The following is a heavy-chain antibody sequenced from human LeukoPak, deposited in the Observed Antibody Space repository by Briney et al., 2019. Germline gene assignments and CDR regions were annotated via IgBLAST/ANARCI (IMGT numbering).Heavy chain of an antibody. CDR1: GGSFSSDNSY. J-gene: IGHJ4*02. Sequence: SETLSLTCTVSGGSFSSDNSYWNWIRQPAGKGLEWIGRIDGDGSSTYTPTLKSRVTISGDSSKNQFSLRLSSMTAADTAVYYCARGYYYHRWGQGTLVTVSS. D-gene: IGHD3-22*01. V-gene: IGHV4-61*02. CDR3: ARGYYYHR. CDR2: IDGDGSS.